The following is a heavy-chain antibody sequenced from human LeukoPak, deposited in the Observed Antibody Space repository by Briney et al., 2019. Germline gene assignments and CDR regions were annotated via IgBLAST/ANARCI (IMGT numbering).Heavy chain of an antibody. Sequence: GGSVRLFCAASGFTFRSFSMHWVRQAPGKGLVWVSRISSDGSSTIYADSVTDRFTISRDNAKNSLYLQMNSLRAEDTAVYYCARGAKGYCSSTSCPDFDYWGQGTLVTVSS. V-gene: IGHV3-74*01. J-gene: IGHJ4*02. CDR1: GFTFRSFS. CDR3: ARGAKGYCSSTSCPDFDY. CDR2: ISSDGSST. D-gene: IGHD2-2*01.